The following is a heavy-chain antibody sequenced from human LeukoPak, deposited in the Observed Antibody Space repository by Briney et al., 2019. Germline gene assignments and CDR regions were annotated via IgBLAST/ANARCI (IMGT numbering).Heavy chain of an antibody. CDR1: GGSFSGYY. D-gene: IGHD3-16*01. CDR3: ARAGTFGTDAFDI. Sequence: SETLSLTCAVYGGSFSGYYWTWIRQSPEKGLEWIGEVNHSGSTNYNPSLKSRVTISVDTSKNQFSLKLSSVTAADTAVYYCARAGTFGTDAFDIWGQGTMVTVSS. CDR2: VNHSGST. J-gene: IGHJ3*02. V-gene: IGHV4-34*01.